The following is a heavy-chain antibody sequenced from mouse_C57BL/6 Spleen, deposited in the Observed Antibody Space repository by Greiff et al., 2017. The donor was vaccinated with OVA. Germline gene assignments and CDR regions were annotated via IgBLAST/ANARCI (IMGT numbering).Heavy chain of an antibody. CDR2: FHPYNDDT. CDR3: ARGQTAQATNAMDY. J-gene: IGHJ4*01. CDR1: GYTFTTYP. Sequence: VQRVESGAELVKPGASVKMSCKASGYTFTTYPIEWMKQNHGKSLEWIGNFHPYNDDTKYNEKFKGKATLTVEKSSSTVYLELSRLTSDDSAVYYCARGQTAQATNAMDYWGQGTSVTVSS. V-gene: IGHV1-47*01. D-gene: IGHD3-2*02.